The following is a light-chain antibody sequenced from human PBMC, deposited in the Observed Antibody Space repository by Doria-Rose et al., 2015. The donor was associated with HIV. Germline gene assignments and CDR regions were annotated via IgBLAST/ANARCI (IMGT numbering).Light chain of an antibody. CDR3: LQYNSDPLT. CDR2: GAF. CDR1: QAISNY. V-gene: IGKV1-16*02. J-gene: IGKJ4*01. Sequence: SSLSASVGDRVTITCRASQAISNYLAWFQQKPGKAPKSLIYGAFSLQSGVPSKFSGNGSGTDFILTISSLQPEDFATYYCLQYNSDPLTFGGGTKVEIK.